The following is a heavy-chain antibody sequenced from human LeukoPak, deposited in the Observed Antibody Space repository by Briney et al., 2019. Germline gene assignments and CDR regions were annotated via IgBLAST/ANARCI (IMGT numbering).Heavy chain of an antibody. CDR2: IYTSGST. CDR3: ARTVGYQRYFDWLGVSYYYYYMDV. J-gene: IGHJ6*03. CDR1: GGSISSYY. V-gene: IGHV4-4*07. D-gene: IGHD3-9*01. Sequence: SETLSLTCTVSGGSISSYYWSWIRQPAGKGLEWIGRIYTSGSTNYNPSLKSRVTMSVDTSKNQFSLKLSSVTAADTAVYYCARTVGYQRYFDWLGVSYYYYYMDVWGKGTTVTISS.